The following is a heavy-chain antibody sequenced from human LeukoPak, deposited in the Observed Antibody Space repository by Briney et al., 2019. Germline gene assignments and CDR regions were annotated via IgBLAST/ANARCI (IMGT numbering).Heavy chain of an antibody. CDR3: AQENYYESSAYLDY. CDR1: ADFISSRSYH. CDR2: IYYSGSP. J-gene: IGHJ4*02. Sequence: SETLSLPCTVSADFISSRSYHWGWIRQPPGKGLEWIGSIYYSGSPYYNASLKSRITISVDTSKNQFSLKLTSVTAADTAVYYCAQENYYESSAYLDYWGQGTLVTVSS. V-gene: IGHV4-39*01. D-gene: IGHD3-22*01.